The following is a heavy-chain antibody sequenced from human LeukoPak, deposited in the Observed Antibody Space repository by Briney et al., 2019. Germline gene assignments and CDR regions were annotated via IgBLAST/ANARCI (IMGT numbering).Heavy chain of an antibody. D-gene: IGHD2-2*01. J-gene: IGHJ4*02. CDR3: ARSRRGYCSSTSCPRARWAENYFDY. CDR1: GGSFSGYY. CDR2: INHSGST. V-gene: IGHV4-34*01. Sequence: LETLSLTCAVYGGSFSGYYWSWIRQPPGKGLEWIGEINHSGSTNYNPSLKSRVTISVDTSKNQFSLKLSSVTAADTAVYYCARSRRGYCSSTSCPRARWAENYFDYWGQGTLVTVSS.